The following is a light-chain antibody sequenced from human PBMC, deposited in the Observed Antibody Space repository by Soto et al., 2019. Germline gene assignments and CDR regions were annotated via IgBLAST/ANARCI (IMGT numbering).Light chain of an antibody. J-gene: IGLJ3*02. CDR3: AAWDGSLNGWV. Sequence: QAVVTQPPSASGTPGQRVTISCSGSNSNIGRNTVNWYQQFPGTAPKLLIYKNDQRPSGVPDRFSGSKSGTSASLAISGLQSEDEADYYCAAWDGSLNGWVFGGGTKLTV. CDR2: KND. V-gene: IGLV1-44*01. CDR1: NSNIGRNT.